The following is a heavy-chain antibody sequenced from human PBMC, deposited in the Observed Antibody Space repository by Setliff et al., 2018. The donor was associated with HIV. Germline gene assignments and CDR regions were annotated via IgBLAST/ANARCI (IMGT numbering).Heavy chain of an antibody. CDR2: ISYTGST. J-gene: IGHJ4*02. V-gene: IGHV4-39*01. CDR1: GGSINRSNYY. D-gene: IGHD3-9*01. CDR3: ARQTWEYYDTLTGYYRSPKNFDS. Sequence: SETLSLTCTVPGGSINRSNYYWGWVRQPPGKGLEWIGTISYTGSTYYDPSLKSRVTISLDTSKNQFFLKLSSVTAPDTAIYYCARQTWEYYDTLTGYYRSPKNFDSWGQGTLVTVS.